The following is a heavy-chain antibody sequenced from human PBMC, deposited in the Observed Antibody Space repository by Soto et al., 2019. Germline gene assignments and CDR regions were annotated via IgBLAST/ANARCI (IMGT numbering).Heavy chain of an antibody. J-gene: IGHJ6*02. CDR2: IYSGGST. CDR1: GFTVTSNY. V-gene: IGHV3-53*01. CDR3: ARDGPRSGFYGMDV. D-gene: IGHD3-3*01. Sequence: HPGGSLRLSCEASGFTVTSNYMSWVRQAPGKGLEWVSVIYSGGSTYYADSVKGRFTISRDNSKNTLYLQMNSLRAEDTAVYYCARDGPRSGFYGMDVWGQGTTVTVSS.